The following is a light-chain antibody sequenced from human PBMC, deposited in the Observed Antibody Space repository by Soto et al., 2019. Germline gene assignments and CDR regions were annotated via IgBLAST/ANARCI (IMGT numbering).Light chain of an antibody. J-gene: IGLJ3*02. CDR3: ETWDSNTWV. CDR2: LEGSGSC. V-gene: IGLV4-60*02. CDR1: SGHSSYI. Sequence: QSVLTQSSSASASLGSSVKLTCTLSSGHSSYIIAWHQQQPGKAPRYLMKLEGSGSCNKGSGVPARFSGSSSGADRYLTISNPQFEDEADYYCETWDSNTWVFGGGTKLTVL.